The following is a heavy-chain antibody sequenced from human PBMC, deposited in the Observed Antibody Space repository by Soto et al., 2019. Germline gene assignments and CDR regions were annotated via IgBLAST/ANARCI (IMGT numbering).Heavy chain of an antibody. V-gene: IGHV4-34*01. CDR3: ARRKGYYDYVWGSYSLDY. Sequence: QVQLQQWGAGLLKPSETLSLTCAVYGESFSGYYWSWIRQPPGKGLEWIGEINHSGSTNYNPSLKSRVTRSVDTAKNQVSLKLSSVTAADTAVYYCARRKGYYDYVWGSYSLDYWGQGTLVTVSS. J-gene: IGHJ4*02. CDR1: GESFSGYY. CDR2: INHSGST. D-gene: IGHD3-16*01.